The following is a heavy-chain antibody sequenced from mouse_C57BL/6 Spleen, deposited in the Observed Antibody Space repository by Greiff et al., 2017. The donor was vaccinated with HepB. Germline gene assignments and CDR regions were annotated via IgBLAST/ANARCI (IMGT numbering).Heavy chain of an antibody. D-gene: IGHD4-1*01. CDR2: ISDGGSYT. V-gene: IGHV5-4*01. CDR3: ARDRSGDWDYYAMDY. J-gene: IGHJ4*01. CDR1: GFTFSSYA. Sequence: EVQRVESGGGLVKPGGSLKLSCAASGFTFSSYAMSWVRQTPEKRLEWVATISDGGSYTYYPDNVKGRFTISRDNAKNNLYLQMSHLKSEDTAMYYCARDRSGDWDYYAMDYWGQGTSVTVSS.